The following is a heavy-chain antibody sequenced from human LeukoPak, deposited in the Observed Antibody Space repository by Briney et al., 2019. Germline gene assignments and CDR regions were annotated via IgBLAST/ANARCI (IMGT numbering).Heavy chain of an antibody. CDR2: INPNSGGT. V-gene: IGHV1-2*02. D-gene: IGHD2-2*01. Sequence: ASVTVSFTASGYTFTVYYMHWVRQAPGQGLEWMGWINPNSGGTNYAQKFQGRVTMTRDTSIGTAYMELSRLRSDDTAVYYCARGFDSCSSTSCYEDWFDLWGQGTLVTVSS. CDR3: ARGFDSCSSTSCYEDWFDL. J-gene: IGHJ5*02. CDR1: GYTFTVYY.